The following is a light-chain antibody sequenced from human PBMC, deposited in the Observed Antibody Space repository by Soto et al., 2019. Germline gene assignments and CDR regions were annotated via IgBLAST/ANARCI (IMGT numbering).Light chain of an antibody. J-gene: IGKJ2*01. CDR3: STNYQTPPET. CDR1: QSISSY. V-gene: IGKV1-39*01. Sequence: DIQMTQSPSSLSASVGDRVTITCRASQSISSYLNWYQQKPGKAPKLLIYAASSLQSGVPSRFSGSGSGTGFHFTISKPPPENFATYHLSTNYQTPPETFGQGTKLEIK. CDR2: AAS.